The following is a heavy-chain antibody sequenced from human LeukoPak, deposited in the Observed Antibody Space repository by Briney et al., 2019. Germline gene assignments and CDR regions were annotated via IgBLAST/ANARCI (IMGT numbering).Heavy chain of an antibody. CDR1: GFTFSSYT. Sequence: GGSLRLSCSASGFTFSSYTINWVRQAPGKGLEWVSSISSSSTYIYYADSMKGRITVSRDNAKNSLFLQMNSLRAEDAAVYYCARGVGATPAFFDYWGQGTLVTISS. V-gene: IGHV3-21*01. J-gene: IGHJ4*02. CDR2: ISSSSTYI. D-gene: IGHD1-26*01. CDR3: ARGVGATPAFFDY.